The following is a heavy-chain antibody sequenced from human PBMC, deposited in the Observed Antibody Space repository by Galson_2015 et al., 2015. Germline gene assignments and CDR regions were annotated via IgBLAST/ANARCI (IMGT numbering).Heavy chain of an antibody. J-gene: IGHJ4*02. CDR2: INTNTGNP. CDR1: GYTFTSYA. Sequence: SVKVSCKASGYTFTSYAMNWVRQAPGQGLEWMGWINTNTGNPTYAQGFTGRFVFSLDTYVSTAYLQISRLKTEDTAVYYCARGVNYGDSDVWPDDGWGQGTLVTVSS. CDR3: ARGVNYGDSDVWPDDG. V-gene: IGHV7-4-1*02. D-gene: IGHD4-17*01.